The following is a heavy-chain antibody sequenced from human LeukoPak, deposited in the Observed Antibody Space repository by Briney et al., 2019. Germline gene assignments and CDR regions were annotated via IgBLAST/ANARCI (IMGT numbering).Heavy chain of an antibody. J-gene: IGHJ5*02. V-gene: IGHV4-4*07. D-gene: IGHD5-12*01. Sequence: SETLSLTCTVSGGSISSYYWSWIRQPAGKGLEWIGRIYTSGSTNYNPSLKSRVTMSVDTSKNQFSLKLSSVTAADTAVYYCAREYSGYDQTSFDPWGQGTLVTVSS. CDR3: AREYSGYDQTSFDP. CDR1: GGSISSYY. CDR2: IYTSGST.